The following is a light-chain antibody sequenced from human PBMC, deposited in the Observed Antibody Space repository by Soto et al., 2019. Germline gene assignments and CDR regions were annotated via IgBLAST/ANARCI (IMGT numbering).Light chain of an antibody. Sequence: DIQLTQSPSTLSASAGDRATISCRASQSINSWLAWYQQRPGNAPKLLIYKASSLQSGVPSRFSGSGSGTEFTLTISRLQPDDFATYYCQQYDTYPHTFGQGTKLEIK. CDR2: KAS. CDR1: QSINSW. V-gene: IGKV1-5*03. J-gene: IGKJ2*01. CDR3: QQYDTYPHT.